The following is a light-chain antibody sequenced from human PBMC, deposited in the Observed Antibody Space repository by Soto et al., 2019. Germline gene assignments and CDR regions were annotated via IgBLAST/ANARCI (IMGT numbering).Light chain of an antibody. J-gene: IGKJ5*01. Sequence: ESVLTQAPGTLSFSPGERATLPSRASQSISIKSLSWYRQKPGQAPRLLIYGASSRATGIPDRFSGTGSGTDFTLTISRLEPGDFAVYYCQHFGGTTFTFGQGTRLGI. CDR3: QHFGGTTFT. CDR2: GAS. CDR1: QSISIKS. V-gene: IGKV3-20*01.